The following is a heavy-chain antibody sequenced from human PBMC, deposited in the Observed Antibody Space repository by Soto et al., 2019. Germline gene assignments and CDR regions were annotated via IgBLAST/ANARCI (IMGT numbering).Heavy chain of an antibody. Sequence: ASVKVSCKASGFTFTSSAVQWVRQARGQRLEWIGWINPNGGVTKYAQKFQGWVSMTRDTSIRTVYMQLSRLRSDDTAVYYCARESGGATATLDYYYFYMDVWGTGTTVTVSS. CDR3: ARESGGATATLDYYYFYMDV. CDR2: INPNGGVT. V-gene: IGHV1-2*04. D-gene: IGHD5-12*01. J-gene: IGHJ6*03. CDR1: GFTFTSSA.